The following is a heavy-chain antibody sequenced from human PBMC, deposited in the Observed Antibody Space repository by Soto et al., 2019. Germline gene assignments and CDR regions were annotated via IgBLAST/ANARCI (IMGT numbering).Heavy chain of an antibody. CDR1: GYTFTSYY. CDR3: ARVMFISLRSTDAFDI. D-gene: IGHD3-22*01. Sequence: ASVKVSCKASGYTFTSYYLHWVRQAPGQGLEWMGIVNPSGGHTSYAQKFHGRVTMTSDTSTSTVYMELSKDTAVYYCARVMFISLRSTDAFDIWGQGTMVTVSS. CDR2: VNPSGGHT. J-gene: IGHJ3*02. V-gene: IGHV1-46*01.